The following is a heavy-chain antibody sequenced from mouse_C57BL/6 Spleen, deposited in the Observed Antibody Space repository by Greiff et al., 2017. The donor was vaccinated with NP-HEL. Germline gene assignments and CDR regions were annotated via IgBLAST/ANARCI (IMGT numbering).Heavy chain of an antibody. CDR2: IYPGDGDT. CDR3: ARDGNYGAMDY. V-gene: IGHV1-80*01. D-gene: IGHD2-1*01. CDR1: GYAFSSYR. Sequence: QVQLQQSGAELVKPGASVKISCKASGYAFSSYRMNWVKQRPGKGLEWIGQIYPGDGDTNYNGKFKGKATLTADKSSSTAYMQLSSLTSEDSAVYFCARDGNYGAMDYWGQGTSVTVSS. J-gene: IGHJ4*01.